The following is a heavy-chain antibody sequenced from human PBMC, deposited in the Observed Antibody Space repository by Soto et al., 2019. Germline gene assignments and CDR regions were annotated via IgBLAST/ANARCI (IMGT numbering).Heavy chain of an antibody. CDR3: ATHPPYGPLDH. CDR2: IYYSENT. Sequence: QLQLQESGPGLVKPSETLSLTCTVSGGSISSSSNHWGWIRQPPGKGLEWIGNIYYSENTYYNPSLKSRVTISVDTSKNQFALRLTSVTAAATAVYYCATHPPYGPLDHWGQGTLVTVSS. J-gene: IGHJ4*02. V-gene: IGHV4-39*01. CDR1: GGSISSSSNH. D-gene: IGHD4-17*01.